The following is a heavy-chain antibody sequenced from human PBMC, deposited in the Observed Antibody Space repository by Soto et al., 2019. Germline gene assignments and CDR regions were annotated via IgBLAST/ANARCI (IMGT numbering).Heavy chain of an antibody. CDR1: GGTFSSYA. D-gene: IGHD5-12*01. V-gene: IGHV1-69*13. CDR2: IIPIFGTA. CDR3: AVASKDGYNLPGLPD. Sequence: ASVKVSCKASGGTFSSYAISWVRQAPGQGLEWMGGIIPIFGTANYAQKFQGRVTITADESTSTAYMELSSLRSEDTAVYYCAVASKDGYNLPGLPDWGQGTLVTVSS. J-gene: IGHJ4*02.